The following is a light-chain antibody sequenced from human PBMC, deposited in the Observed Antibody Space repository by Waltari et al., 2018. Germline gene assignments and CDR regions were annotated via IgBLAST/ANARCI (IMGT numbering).Light chain of an antibody. CDR2: QDS. CDR1: KWGDKY. V-gene: IGLV3-1*01. J-gene: IGLJ2*01. Sequence: SYELTQPPSVSVSPGQTASITCSGDKWGDKYACWYQQKPGQSPVLVISQDSKRPSGIPERFSGSNSGNTATLTISGTHAMDEADYYCQAWDSSTVVFGGGTKLTVL. CDR3: QAWDSSTVV.